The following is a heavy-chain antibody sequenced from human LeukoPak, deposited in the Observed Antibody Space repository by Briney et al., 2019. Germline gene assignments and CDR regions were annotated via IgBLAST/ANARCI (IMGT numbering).Heavy chain of an antibody. J-gene: IGHJ2*01. CDR2: IKPNSGGT. D-gene: IGHD5-12*01. CDR3: ARDRLPLRIHWYFDL. CDR1: GYTFTRYY. V-gene: IGHV1-2*02. Sequence: ASVKVSYKPSGYTFTRYYMHWVRQAPGHRLEGMGWIKPNSGGTNYAQKFQGRVTMTRDTTISTAYMELSRLRSDDTAVYYCARDRLPLRIHWYFDLWGRGALVTVSS.